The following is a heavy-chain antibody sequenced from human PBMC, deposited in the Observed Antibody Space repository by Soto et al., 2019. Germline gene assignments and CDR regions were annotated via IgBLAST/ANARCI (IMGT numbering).Heavy chain of an antibody. CDR3: ARSPGGVVTAMYYFDY. Sequence: ASVKVSCKASGYTFTGYYMHWVRQAPGQGLEWMGWINPNSGGTNYAQKFQGWVTMTRDTSISTAYMELSRLRSDDTAVYYCARSPGGVVTAMYYFDYWGQGTLVPVSS. V-gene: IGHV1-2*04. D-gene: IGHD2-21*02. CDR1: GYTFTGYY. J-gene: IGHJ4*02. CDR2: INPNSGGT.